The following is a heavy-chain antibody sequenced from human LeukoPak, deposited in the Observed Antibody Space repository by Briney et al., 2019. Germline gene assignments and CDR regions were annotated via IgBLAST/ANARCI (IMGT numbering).Heavy chain of an antibody. CDR1: GVSISSYY. CDR2: IYYSGGA. D-gene: IGHD6-13*01. CDR3: ARDGGYPLGAFDI. J-gene: IGHJ3*02. V-gene: IGHV4-59*01. Sequence: SETLSLTCTVSGVSISSYYWSWIRQPPGKGLEWIGHIYYSGGANYNPSLKSRVTISLDTSRSQFSLKLSSVTAADTAVYCCARDGGYPLGAFDIWGLGTLVTVSS.